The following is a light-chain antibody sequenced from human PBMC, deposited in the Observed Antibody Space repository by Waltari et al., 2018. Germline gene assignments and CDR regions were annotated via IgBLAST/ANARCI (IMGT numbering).Light chain of an antibody. CDR2: GSS. CDR3: QHYVRLPVT. V-gene: IGKV3-20*01. J-gene: IGKJ1*01. CDR1: QSVGRS. Sequence: ELVLTQSPGTLSLSPGERATLSCWASQSVGRSLAWYQQKRGQAPRLLIYGSSTRATGIPDRFSGSGSGTDFSLTISRLEPEDFAVYYCQHYVRLPVTFGQGTKLEIK.